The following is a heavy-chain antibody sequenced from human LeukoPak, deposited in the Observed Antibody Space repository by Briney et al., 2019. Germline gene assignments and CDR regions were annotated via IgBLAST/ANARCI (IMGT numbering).Heavy chain of an antibody. CDR1: GFTFSNHG. V-gene: IGHV3-23*01. CDR2: ISPSGDIT. D-gene: IGHD3-10*01. Sequence: GSLRLSCAASGFTFSNHGMNWVRQAPGKGLEWVSGISPSGDITYYADSVKGRFTISRDNSKYTLYLEVISLIAEDTAVYYCAKDDAWLRFGEWSQGTLVTVSS. J-gene: IGHJ4*02. CDR3: AKDDAWLRFGE.